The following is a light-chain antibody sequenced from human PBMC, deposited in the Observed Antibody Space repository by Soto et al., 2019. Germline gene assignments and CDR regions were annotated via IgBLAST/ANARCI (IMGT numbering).Light chain of an antibody. J-gene: IGKJ5*01. CDR3: HQRQYWPPIT. V-gene: IGKV3-11*01. CDR2: DAS. CDR1: LSVSVY. Sequence: VVFTQSQATLSLSPGERATLSCRTSLSVSVYLDWYQQKPGQAPRLLISDASNRATGIPARFSGSGSGTDFTLTISSLEPEDFAVYYCHQRQYWPPITIGQGTRLEI.